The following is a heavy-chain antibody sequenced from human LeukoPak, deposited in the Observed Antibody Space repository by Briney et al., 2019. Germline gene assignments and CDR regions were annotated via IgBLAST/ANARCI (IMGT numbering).Heavy chain of an antibody. CDR2: INSNTGGT. CDR1: GYTFTGYY. V-gene: IGHV1-2*02. Sequence: ASVKVSCKASGYTFTGYYIHWVRQAPGQGLEWMGWINSNTGGTDYAQNFQGRVTMTRDTSTSTVYMELSSLRSEDTAVHYCARVTSPIDILTGYPAHDAFDIWGQGTMVTVSS. CDR3: ARVTSPIDILTGYPAHDAFDI. J-gene: IGHJ3*02. D-gene: IGHD3-9*01.